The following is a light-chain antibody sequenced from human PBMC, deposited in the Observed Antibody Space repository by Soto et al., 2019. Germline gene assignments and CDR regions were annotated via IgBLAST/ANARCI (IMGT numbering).Light chain of an antibody. CDR2: EVN. CDR3: SSYTSSSTWV. CDR1: SSDAGGYNY. V-gene: IGLV2-14*01. Sequence: QSALTQPASVSGSPGQSITISCTGTSSDAGGYNYVSWYQQHPGKAPKLMIYEVNNRPSGVSNRFSGSKSGNTASLTISGLQAEDEADYYCSSYTSSSTWVFGGGTKLTVL. J-gene: IGLJ3*02.